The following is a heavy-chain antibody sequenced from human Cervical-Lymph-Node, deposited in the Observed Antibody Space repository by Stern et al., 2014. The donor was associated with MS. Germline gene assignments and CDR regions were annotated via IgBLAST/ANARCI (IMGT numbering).Heavy chain of an antibody. J-gene: IGHJ4*02. CDR2: TGHDENNN. Sequence: VQLVESGGGVVQPGGSLRLSCAASGFTFSSHVMHWVRQAPGKGLVWVAVTGHDENNNGYAVSVKGRFTISRDNSNNTLSLQMNSLRAEDTAVYYCVREDGDFDYWGQGTLVTVSS. D-gene: IGHD2-8*01. V-gene: IGHV3-30-3*01. CDR1: GFTFSSHV. CDR3: VREDGDFDY.